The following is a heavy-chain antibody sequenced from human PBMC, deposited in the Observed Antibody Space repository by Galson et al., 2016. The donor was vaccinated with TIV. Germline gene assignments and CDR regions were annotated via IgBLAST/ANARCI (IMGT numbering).Heavy chain of an antibody. Sequence: SVKVSCKASGFTFIGYYIHWVRQAPGQGLEWMRWIDPDSGTTNYAQKFQGWVTMTRDTSVATASMELSRLTSEDTAVYYCALVTPRIFNWGQGTLVTVSS. CDR3: ALVTPRIFN. V-gene: IGHV1-2*04. J-gene: IGHJ4*02. CDR1: GFTFIGYY. D-gene: IGHD4-23*01. CDR2: IDPDSGTT.